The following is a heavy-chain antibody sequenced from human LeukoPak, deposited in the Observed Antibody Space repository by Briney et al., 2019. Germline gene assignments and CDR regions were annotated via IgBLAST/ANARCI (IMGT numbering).Heavy chain of an antibody. CDR3: AKDQSTSWQIDS. CDR1: GFSFSIYG. J-gene: IGHJ4*02. V-gene: IGHV3-23*01. D-gene: IGHD2-2*01. CDR2: VGVYGDNT. Sequence: PGGSLRLSCADSGFSFSIYGMSWVRQAPGKGLEWVSHVGVYGDNTYYADSVKGRFTISRDNSKNTLYLQMNSLRVEDTAVYYCAKDQSTSWQIDSWGQGTLVTVSS.